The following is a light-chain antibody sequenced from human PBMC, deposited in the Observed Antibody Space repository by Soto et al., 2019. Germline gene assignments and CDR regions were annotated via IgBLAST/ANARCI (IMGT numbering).Light chain of an antibody. CDR1: QSISNY. Sequence: IRMHQSPSSLSASVGDRVSITCRASQSISNYLNWYQQKPGKAPKLLIYTASSLQSGVPSSFSGSGSGTDFTLTVSSLQPEDFATYFCQQSYSTPWTFGQGTKVDIK. V-gene: IGKV1-39*01. J-gene: IGKJ1*01. CDR3: QQSYSTPWT. CDR2: TAS.